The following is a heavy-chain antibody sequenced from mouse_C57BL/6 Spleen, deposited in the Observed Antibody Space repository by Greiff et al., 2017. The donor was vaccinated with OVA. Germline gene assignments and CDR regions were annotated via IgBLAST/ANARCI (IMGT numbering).Heavy chain of an antibody. V-gene: IGHV1-39*01. CDR1: GYSFTDYN. J-gene: IGHJ3*01. D-gene: IGHD1-1*01. CDR3: ASNYFAWFAC. CDR2: INPNNGTT. Sequence: VQLQQPGPELVKPGASVKISCKASGYSFTDYNMNWVKQSHGKSLEWIGEINPNNGTTSYNQKFKGKATLTVDQSSSTAYMQLNSLTSEDSAVYYCASNYFAWFACWGQRTLVTVS.